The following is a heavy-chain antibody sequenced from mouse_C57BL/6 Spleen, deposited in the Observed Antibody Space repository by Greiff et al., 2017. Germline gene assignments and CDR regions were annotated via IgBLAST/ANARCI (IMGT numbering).Heavy chain of an antibody. Sequence: EVNLVDSGGGLVKPGGSLKLSCAASGFTFSSYTLSWVRQTPEKRLEWVATISGGGGNTYYPDSVKGRFTITSNNAKKTLYLQMSSLRSEDTDLYYCARHRTYYSNYDYDMDDWGQGTSVTVSS. D-gene: IGHD2-5*01. CDR1: GFTFSSYT. CDR3: ARHRTYYSNYDYDMDD. V-gene: IGHV5-9*01. J-gene: IGHJ4*01. CDR2: ISGGGGNT.